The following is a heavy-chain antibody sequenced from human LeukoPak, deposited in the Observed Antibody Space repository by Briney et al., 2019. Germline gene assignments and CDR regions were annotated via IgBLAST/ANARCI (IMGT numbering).Heavy chain of an antibody. CDR3: VRARCSGGSCYFFDS. D-gene: IGHD2-15*01. J-gene: IGHJ4*02. V-gene: IGHV1-46*01. Sequence: GASVKVSCKASGFTFSGYYIHWVRQAPGQGLEWIGIINPNGGSTRYAQKFQGRVTMTRDMSTSTIYMELSSLRSEDTALFYCVRARCSGGSCYFFDSWGQGTLVTVSS. CDR1: GFTFSGYY. CDR2: INPNGGST.